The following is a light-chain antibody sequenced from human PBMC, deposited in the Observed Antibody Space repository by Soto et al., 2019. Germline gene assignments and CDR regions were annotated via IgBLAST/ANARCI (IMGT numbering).Light chain of an antibody. V-gene: IGLV1-51*01. CDR1: SSNLGNNY. J-gene: IGLJ1*01. Sequence: QSVLTQPPSVSAAPGQKVPISCSGSSSNLGNNYVSWYQQLPGTAPKLLIYDNNKRPSGIPDRFSGSKSGTSATLGITGRQTGDEADYYCGTWDSSLSAGVFGTGTKLTVL. CDR3: GTWDSSLSAGV. CDR2: DNN.